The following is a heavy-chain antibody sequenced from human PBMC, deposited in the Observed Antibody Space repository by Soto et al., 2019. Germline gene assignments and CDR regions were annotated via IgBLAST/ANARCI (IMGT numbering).Heavy chain of an antibody. Sequence: SETLSLTCTVSGGSLNSYYWTWIRQSPGKGLEWIGYVSSTGSTNYNPSVKSRLAMSLDTSTNEVSLSLTSVTAADAAVYFCARFSPPRKSYDSNPGWFDPWGQGIMVTVS. D-gene: IGHD3-22*01. V-gene: IGHV4-59*01. CDR3: ARFSPPRKSYDSNPGWFDP. CDR2: VSSTGST. J-gene: IGHJ5*02. CDR1: GGSLNSYY.